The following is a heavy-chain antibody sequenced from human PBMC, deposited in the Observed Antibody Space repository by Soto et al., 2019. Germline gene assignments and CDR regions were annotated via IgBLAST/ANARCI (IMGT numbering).Heavy chain of an antibody. Sequence: PGGSLRLSCAASGFTFSGSAIHWVRQASGKGLEWVGRIRSKVNNYATAYAASVKGRFTISRDDSKNKAYLEMNSLNTEDTAIYYCTAYCSGGSCYLGYYFDYWGQGT. D-gene: IGHD2-15*01. CDR3: TAYCSGGSCYLGYYFDY. V-gene: IGHV3-73*01. CDR2: IRSKVNNYAT. CDR1: GFTFSGSA. J-gene: IGHJ4*02.